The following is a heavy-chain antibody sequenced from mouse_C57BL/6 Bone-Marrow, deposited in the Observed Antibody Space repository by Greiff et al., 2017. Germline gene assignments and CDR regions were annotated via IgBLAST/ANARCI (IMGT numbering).Heavy chain of an antibody. J-gene: IGHJ2*01. CDR3: APMISYYFDY. CDR1: GYTFTSYW. Sequence: QVQLQQSGAELVKPGASVKMSCKASGYTFTSYWITWVKQRPGQGLEWIGDIYPGSGSTNYNEKFKSKATLTVDTSSSTAYMHLSSLTSEDSSVYYCAPMISYYFDYWGQGTTLTVSS. CDR2: IYPGSGST. D-gene: IGHD2-3*01. V-gene: IGHV1-55*01.